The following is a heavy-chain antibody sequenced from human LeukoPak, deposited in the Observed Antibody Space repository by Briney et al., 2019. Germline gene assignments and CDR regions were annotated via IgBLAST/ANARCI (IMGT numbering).Heavy chain of an antibody. Sequence: GGALRLSCAASGFTFSSYAMSWVRQAPGKGLEWVSAISGSGGSTYYADSVKGRFTISRDNSKNLLYLQMNSLRADDTAVYDCATSDDSSANDWGQGTLVTVSS. J-gene: IGHJ4*02. D-gene: IGHD3-22*01. CDR2: ISGSGGST. CDR3: ATSDDSSAND. CDR1: GFTFSSYA. V-gene: IGHV3-23*01.